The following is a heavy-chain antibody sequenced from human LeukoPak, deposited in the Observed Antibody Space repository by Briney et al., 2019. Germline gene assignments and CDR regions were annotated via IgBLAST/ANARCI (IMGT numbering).Heavy chain of an antibody. J-gene: IGHJ4*02. V-gene: IGHV1-69*05. CDR2: IIPIFGTA. D-gene: IGHD6-6*01. CDR3: ATHSSSSGYFDY. CDR1: GGTFSSYA. Sequence: SVKVSCKASGGTFSSYAISWVRRAPGQGLEWMGGIIPIFGTANYAQKFQGRVTITTDESTSTAYMELSSLRSEDTAVYYCATHSSSSGYFDYRGQGTLVTVSS.